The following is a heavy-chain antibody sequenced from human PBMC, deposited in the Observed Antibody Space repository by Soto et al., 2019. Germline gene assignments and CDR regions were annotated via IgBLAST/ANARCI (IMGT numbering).Heavy chain of an antibody. CDR2: ISSDGRDI. Sequence: GGSLRLSCSASGFIFTDYYMAWIRQAPGKGLEWVSHISSDGRDIYYADSMEGRLSVSRDNSENSLFLQMDSLRAEDTAVYYCARLGSLGHPYYYAVDVWGQGTPVTVSS. D-gene: IGHD1-26*01. CDR3: ARLGSLGHPYYYAVDV. V-gene: IGHV3-11*01. CDR1: GFIFTDYY. J-gene: IGHJ6*02.